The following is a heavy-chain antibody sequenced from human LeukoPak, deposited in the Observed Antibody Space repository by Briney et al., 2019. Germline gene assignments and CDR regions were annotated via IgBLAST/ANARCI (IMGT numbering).Heavy chain of an antibody. CDR3: ARITGELRKETAFDY. D-gene: IGHD7-27*01. V-gene: IGHV3-48*01. Sequence: GGSLRLSCAASGFTFSSYSMNWARQAPGKGLEWVSYISSSSSTIYYADSVKGRFTISRDNAKNSLFLQMNSLSAEDTAVYYCARITGELRKETAFDYWGQGTLVTVSS. CDR2: ISSSSSTI. CDR1: GFTFSSYS. J-gene: IGHJ4*02.